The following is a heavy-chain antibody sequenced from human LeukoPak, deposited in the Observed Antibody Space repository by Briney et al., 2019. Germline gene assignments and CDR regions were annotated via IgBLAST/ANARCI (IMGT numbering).Heavy chain of an antibody. CDR2: IYTSGST. CDR3: ARYRAAAPCDY. V-gene: IGHV4-4*07. Sequence: SETLSLTCTVSGGSMSTYYWSWIWQPAGKVLEWIGRIYTSGSTNYNPSLKSRVTMSVDTSKNQFSLKLSSVTAADTAVYYCARYRAAAPCDYWGQGTLVTVSS. CDR1: GGSMSTYY. D-gene: IGHD6-13*01. J-gene: IGHJ4*02.